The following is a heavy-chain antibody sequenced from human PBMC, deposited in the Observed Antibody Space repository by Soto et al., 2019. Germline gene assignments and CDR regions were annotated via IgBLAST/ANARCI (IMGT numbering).Heavy chain of an antibody. D-gene: IGHD3-10*01. CDR1: GGSVSSGSYY. CDR3: ARDRDHYFDY. CDR2: IYYSGST. J-gene: IGHJ4*02. V-gene: IGHV4-61*01. Sequence: SETLSFTCTVSGGSVSSGSYYWSWIRQPPGKGLEWIGYIYYSGSTNYNPSLKSRVTISADTSKNQFSLKLSSVTAADTAVYYCARDRDHYFDYWGQGTLVTVSS.